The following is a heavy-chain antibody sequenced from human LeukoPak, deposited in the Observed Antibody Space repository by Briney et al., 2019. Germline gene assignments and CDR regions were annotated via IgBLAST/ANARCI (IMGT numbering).Heavy chain of an antibody. CDR1: GFTFSSYS. V-gene: IGHV3-48*04. CDR2: ISSSSSTI. J-gene: IGHJ4*02. Sequence: GGSLRLSCAASGFTFSSYSMNWVRQAPGKGLEWVSYISSSSSTIYYADSVKGRFTISRDNSKNTLYLQMNSLRAEDTAVYYCAKGPLPRIDYWGQGTLVTVSS. CDR3: AKGPLPRIDY.